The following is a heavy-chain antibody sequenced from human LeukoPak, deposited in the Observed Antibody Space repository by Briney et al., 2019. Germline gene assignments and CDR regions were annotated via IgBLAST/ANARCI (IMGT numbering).Heavy chain of an antibody. J-gene: IGHJ6*02. CDR2: ISSSGSTI. V-gene: IGHV3-48*03. CDR1: GFTFSSYE. D-gene: IGHD3-10*01. Sequence: GGSLRLSCAASGFTFSSYEMNWVRQAPGKGLEWVSYISSSGSTIYYADSVKGRFTISRDNAKNSMYLQINSLRAEDTAVYYCVRGVREVDVWGQGTTVTVSS. CDR3: VRGVREVDV.